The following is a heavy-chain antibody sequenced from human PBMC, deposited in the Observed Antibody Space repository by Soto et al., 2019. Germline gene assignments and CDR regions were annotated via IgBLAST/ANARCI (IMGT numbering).Heavy chain of an antibody. J-gene: IGHJ5*02. Sequence: QVQLVQSGAEVKKPGASVKVSCKASGYTFTSYGISWVRQAPGQGLEWMGWISTYNGNTNYAQKLQGRVTMTTDTSTSTAYMELRSLRSDDTAVYYCARDSSGWHNAGGWFDPWGQGTLVTVSS. CDR2: ISTYNGNT. V-gene: IGHV1-18*01. CDR3: ARDSSGWHNAGGWFDP. CDR1: GYTFTSYG. D-gene: IGHD6-19*01.